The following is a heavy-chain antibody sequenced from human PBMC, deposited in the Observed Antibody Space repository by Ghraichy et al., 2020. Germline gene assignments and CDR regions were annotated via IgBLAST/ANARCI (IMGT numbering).Heavy chain of an antibody. J-gene: IGHJ5*02. Sequence: SETLSLTCTVSGGSISSSSYYWGWIRQPPGKGLEWIGSIYYSGSTYYNPSLKSRVTISVDTSKNQFSLKLSSVTAADTAVYYCARRTTYGDYGWFDPWGQGTLVTVSS. CDR3: ARRTTYGDYGWFDP. CDR2: IYYSGST. CDR1: GGSISSSSYY. D-gene: IGHD4-17*01. V-gene: IGHV4-39*01.